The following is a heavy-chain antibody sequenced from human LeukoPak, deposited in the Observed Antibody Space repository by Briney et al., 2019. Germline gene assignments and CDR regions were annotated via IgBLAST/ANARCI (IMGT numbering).Heavy chain of an antibody. CDR1: GYTFKYDD. V-gene: IGHV1-8*01. CDR2: MSPRSGDT. J-gene: IGHJ4*02. Sequence: GASVKISCTASGYTFKYDDIIWVRQATGHGLERMGWMSPRSGDTTYVEIFQGRLTLTRNTAMSTVYMELSSLRSEDTGVYFCARVGYGDYLHLFDYWGQGTLVTVSS. CDR3: ARVGYGDYLHLFDY. D-gene: IGHD4-17*01.